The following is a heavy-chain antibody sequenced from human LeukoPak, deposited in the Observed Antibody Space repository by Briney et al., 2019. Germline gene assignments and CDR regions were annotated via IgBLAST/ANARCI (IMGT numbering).Heavy chain of an antibody. J-gene: IGHJ1*01. Sequence: KSGGSLRLSCAASGFTFSSYSMNWVRQAPGKGLEWVSSITSSSSYIYYADSVKGRFTISRDNARNSLYLQMNGLRAEDTAVYYCARVFGSGWSAEYFQHWGQGTLVTVSS. D-gene: IGHD6-19*01. CDR1: GFTFSSYS. CDR2: ITSSSSYI. V-gene: IGHV3-21*01. CDR3: ARVFGSGWSAEYFQH.